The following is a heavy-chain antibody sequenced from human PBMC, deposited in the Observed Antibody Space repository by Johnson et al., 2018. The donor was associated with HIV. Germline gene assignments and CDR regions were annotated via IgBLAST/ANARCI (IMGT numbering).Heavy chain of an antibody. CDR3: AKTRMGGILDAFDL. J-gene: IGHJ3*01. V-gene: IGHV3-30*18. CDR1: GFTFKNYA. D-gene: IGHD3-10*01. CDR2: ISYDGHIK. Sequence: QVQLVESGGGVVQPGRSLRLSCAASGFTFKNYAMHWVRQAPGERLEWVAVISYDGHIKYYADSVKGRFTLSRDNSKNTLDLQMNSLTIEDTAVFYCAKTRMGGILDAFDLWGQGTMVIVS.